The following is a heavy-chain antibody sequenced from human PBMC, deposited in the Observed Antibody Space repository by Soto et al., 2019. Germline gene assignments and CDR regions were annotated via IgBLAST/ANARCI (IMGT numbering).Heavy chain of an antibody. CDR1: GFTFSSYA. CDR2: ISGSGATT. V-gene: IGHV3-23*01. D-gene: IGHD3-10*01. Sequence: GGSLRLSCAASGFTFSSYAMTWVRQAPGKGLEWVSGISGSGATTYYADSVKGRFTISRDNSNNTLYLQMNSLRAEDTAVYYCAKGGSWFDPWGQGTLVTVSS. J-gene: IGHJ5*02. CDR3: AKGGSWFDP.